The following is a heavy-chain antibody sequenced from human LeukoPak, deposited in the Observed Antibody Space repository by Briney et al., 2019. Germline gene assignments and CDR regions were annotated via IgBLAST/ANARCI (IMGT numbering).Heavy chain of an antibody. CDR2: IYSGGST. J-gene: IGHJ4*02. D-gene: IGHD4-17*01. CDR1: GFTVSSNY. Sequence: GGSLRLSCAASGFTVSSNYMSWVRQAPGKGLEGVSVIYSGGSTYYADSVKGRFTISRDNSKNTLYLQMNSLRAEDTAVYYCARDPGGDYVGIDWGQGTLVTVSS. CDR3: ARDPGGDYVGID. V-gene: IGHV3-66*01.